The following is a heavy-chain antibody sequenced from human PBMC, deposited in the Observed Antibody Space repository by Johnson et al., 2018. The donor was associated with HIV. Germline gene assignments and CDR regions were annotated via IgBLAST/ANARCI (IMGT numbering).Heavy chain of an antibody. D-gene: IGHD6-13*01. Sequence: MLLVESGGGVVQPGGSLRLSCVASGFTFSSYGMHWVRQGPGKGLEYVSDINGDGSRTSYADSVKGRFTIARDNAKNTLYLQMNSLRAEATAVYYSASPATQQLVPVDAFDIWGQGTMVTVSS. CDR2: INGDGSRT. J-gene: IGHJ3*02. V-gene: IGHV3-74*02. CDR1: GFTFSSYG. CDR3: ASPATQQLVPVDAFDI.